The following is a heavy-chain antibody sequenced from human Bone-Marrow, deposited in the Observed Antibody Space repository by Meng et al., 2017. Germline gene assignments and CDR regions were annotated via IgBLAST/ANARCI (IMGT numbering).Heavy chain of an antibody. CDR1: GGSISSGSYY. Sequence: SCTVSGGSISSGSYYWSWIRQPAGKGLEWIGRIYTSGSTNYNPSLKSRVTISVDTSKNQFSLKLSSVTAADTAVYYCASSLGTAVDYWGQGTLVTVSS. CDR3: ASSLGTAVDY. D-gene: IGHD5-18*01. CDR2: IYTSGST. J-gene: IGHJ4*02. V-gene: IGHV4-61*02.